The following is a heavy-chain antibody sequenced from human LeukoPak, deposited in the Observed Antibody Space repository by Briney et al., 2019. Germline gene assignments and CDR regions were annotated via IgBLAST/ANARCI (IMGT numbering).Heavy chain of an antibody. Sequence: PSETLSLTCAVSGGSISSSNWWSWVRQPPGKGLEWIGEIYHSGSTNYNPSLKSRVTISVDKSKNQFSLKLSSVTAADTAVYYCARAVAATRAFFDYWGQGTLVTVSS. CDR1: GGSISSSNW. D-gene: IGHD6-19*01. V-gene: IGHV4-4*02. CDR3: ARAVAATRAFFDY. CDR2: IYHSGST. J-gene: IGHJ4*02.